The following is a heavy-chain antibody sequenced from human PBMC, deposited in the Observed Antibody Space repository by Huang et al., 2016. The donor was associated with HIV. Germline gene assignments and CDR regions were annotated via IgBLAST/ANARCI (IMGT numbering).Heavy chain of an antibody. CDR3: ARGQLGSYGDYDVLY. CDR2: IIPMLGTP. Sequence: QVQLVQSGAEVKTPGSSVKVSCKASGGTFSKYAISWVRQAPGQGLEWMGGIIPMLGTPNYERKLQGRVTITADDSTNTTDVEVSSLRSEDTALYYCARGQLGSYGDYDVLYWGQGTLVTVSS. CDR1: GGTFSKYA. V-gene: IGHV1-69*13. D-gene: IGHD4-17*01. J-gene: IGHJ4*02.